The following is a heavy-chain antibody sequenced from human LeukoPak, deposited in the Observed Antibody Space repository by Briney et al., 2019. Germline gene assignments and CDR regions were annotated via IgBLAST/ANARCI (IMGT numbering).Heavy chain of an antibody. V-gene: IGHV5-51*01. D-gene: IGHD3-10*01. CDR2: IYPGDSDT. J-gene: IGHJ6*02. CDR3: ARSLPGTMLRGYGMDV. Sequence: GESLQISCKGSGYNFATYWIGWVRQMPGKGLELMGVIYPGDSDTRYSPSFQGQVTISADKSISTAYLQWPSLKDWDTAIYYCARSLPGTMLRGYGMDVGGRGTTVTISS. CDR1: GYNFATYW.